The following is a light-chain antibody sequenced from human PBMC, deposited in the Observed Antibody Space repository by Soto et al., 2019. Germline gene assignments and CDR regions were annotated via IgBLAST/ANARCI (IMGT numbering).Light chain of an antibody. CDR1: QSVSSY. V-gene: IGKV3-11*01. CDR3: QQRSNSPLT. J-gene: IGKJ4*01. Sequence: EIVLTQSPATLSLSPGERATLSCRASQSVSSYLAWYQQKPDQAPRLLIYEASNRATGIPPRFSGSGSGTDFTLNISSLEPEDFAVYSCQQRSNSPLTFGGGTKGEVK. CDR2: EAS.